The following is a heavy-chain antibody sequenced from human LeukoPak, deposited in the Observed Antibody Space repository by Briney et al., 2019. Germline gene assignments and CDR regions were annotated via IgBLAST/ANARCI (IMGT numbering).Heavy chain of an antibody. Sequence: SETLSLTCAVYGGSFSGYYWSWIRQPPGKGLEWIGEINHSGSTNYNPSLKSRVTISVDTSKNQFSLKLSSVTAADTAVYYCARGGYDFLGENWGQGILVTVSS. CDR3: ARGGYDFLGEN. D-gene: IGHD5-12*01. CDR2: INHSGST. V-gene: IGHV4-34*01. J-gene: IGHJ4*02. CDR1: GGSFSGYY.